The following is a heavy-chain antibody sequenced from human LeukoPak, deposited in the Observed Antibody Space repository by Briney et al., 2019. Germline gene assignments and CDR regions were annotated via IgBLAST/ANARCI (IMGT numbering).Heavy chain of an antibody. J-gene: IGHJ4*02. D-gene: IGHD1-1*01. CDR2: INHSGST. V-gene: IGHV4-34*01. CDR1: GGSFSGYY. Sequence: PSETLSLTCAVYGGSFSGYYWSWIRQPPGKGLEWIGEINHSGSTNYNPSLKSRVTISVDTSKNQFSLKLSSVTAADTAVYYCARVRRGRPVDYWGQGTLVTVSS. CDR3: ARVRRGRPVDY.